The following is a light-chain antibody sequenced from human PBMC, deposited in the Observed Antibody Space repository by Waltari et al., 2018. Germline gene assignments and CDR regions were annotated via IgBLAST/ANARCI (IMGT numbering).Light chain of an antibody. CDR3: QKYGTLPAT. CDR2: DGS. V-gene: IGKV3-20*01. J-gene: IGKJ1*01. CDR1: QSVTRT. Sequence: EIVLTQSPGTLSSSPGERVTLSGRASQSVTRTLAWYQQKPDQPPRLLIYDGSTRAHGIPDRFSGSGSGTDFSLTISRLEPEDFAVYYCQKYGTLPATFGQGTKVEIK.